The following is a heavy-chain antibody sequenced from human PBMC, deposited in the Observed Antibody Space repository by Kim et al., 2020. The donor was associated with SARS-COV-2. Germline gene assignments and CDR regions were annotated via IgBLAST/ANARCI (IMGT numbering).Heavy chain of an antibody. J-gene: IGHJ5*02. V-gene: IGHV3-23*01. D-gene: IGHD3-10*01. Sequence: GGSLRLSCAASGFTFSTYAMSWVRQAPGKGLEWLSAIRGTDTSTNYADSVKGRFTISRDNSKNTLYLQMNSLRADDTAVYYCAKGLDHGAPGSSSWCQGT. CDR1: GFTFSTYA. CDR2: IRGTDTST. CDR3: AKGLDHGAPGSSS.